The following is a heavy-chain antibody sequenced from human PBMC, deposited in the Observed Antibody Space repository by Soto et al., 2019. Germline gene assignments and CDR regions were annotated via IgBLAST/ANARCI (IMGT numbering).Heavy chain of an antibody. D-gene: IGHD1-1*01. CDR2: ISYDGSNK. V-gene: IGHV3-30-3*01. CDR1: GFTFSSYA. Sequence: PGGSLRLSCAAPGFTFSSYAMHWVRQAPGKGLEWVAVISYDGSNKYYADSVKGRFTISRDNSKNTLYLQMNSLRAEDTAVYYCARDVRLQRILGYFDYWGQGTLVTVSS. CDR3: ARDVRLQRILGYFDY. J-gene: IGHJ4*02.